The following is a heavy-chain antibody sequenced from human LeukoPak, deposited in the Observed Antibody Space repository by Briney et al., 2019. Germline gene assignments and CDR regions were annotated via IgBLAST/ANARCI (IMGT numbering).Heavy chain of an antibody. Sequence: TGGSLRLSCAASGFTFSDYYWSWIRQPAGKGLEWIGRIYTSGSTNYNPSLKSRVTMSVDTSKNQFSLKLSSVTAADTAVYYCARCPLVRGVILPWFDPWGQGTLVTVSS. CDR1: GFTFSDYY. CDR2: IYTSGST. CDR3: ARCPLVRGVILPWFDP. J-gene: IGHJ5*02. V-gene: IGHV4-4*07. D-gene: IGHD3-10*01.